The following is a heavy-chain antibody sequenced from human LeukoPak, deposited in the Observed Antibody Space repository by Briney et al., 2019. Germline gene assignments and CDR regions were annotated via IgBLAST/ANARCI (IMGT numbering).Heavy chain of an antibody. J-gene: IGHJ6*02. CDR1: GGSISSGGYS. V-gene: IGHV4-61*08. CDR2: IYYSGST. Sequence: SQTLSLTCAVSGGSISSGGYSWSWIRQPPGTGLEWLGYIYYSGSTNYNPSLKSRVTISVDTSKNQFSLKLSSVTAADTAVYYCARDMGRDFWTGDYYYGMDVWGQGTTVTVSS. CDR3: ARDMGRDFWTGDYYYGMDV. D-gene: IGHD3-3*01.